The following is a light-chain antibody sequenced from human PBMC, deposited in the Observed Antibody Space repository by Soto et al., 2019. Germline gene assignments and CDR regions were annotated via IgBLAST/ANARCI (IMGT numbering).Light chain of an antibody. CDR2: GAS. CDR1: QTVRNNY. V-gene: IGKV3-20*01. CDR3: QHYGGPVGYT. Sequence: DIVLTQSPSTLSLSPGDKATLSCRASQTVRNNYVAWYQQKPGQAPKLLIYGASSRATGIPGRFSGSGSGTDFALTISRLEPEDFAVYYCQHYGGPVGYTFGQGTKLEI. J-gene: IGKJ2*01.